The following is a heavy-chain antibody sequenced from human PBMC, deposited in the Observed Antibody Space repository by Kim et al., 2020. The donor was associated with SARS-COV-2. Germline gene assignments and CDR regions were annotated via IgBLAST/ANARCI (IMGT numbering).Heavy chain of an antibody. V-gene: IGHV1-69*13. J-gene: IGHJ6*02. CDR2: IIPIFGTA. D-gene: IGHD2-2*01. CDR1: GGTFSSYA. Sequence: SVKVSCKASGGTFSSYAISWVRQAPGQGLEWMGGIIPIFGTANYAQKFQGRVTITADESTSTAYMELSSLRSEDTAVYYCARDRGPQKYCSSTSCKDEYYYYYGMDVWGQGTTVTVSS. CDR3: ARDRGPQKYCSSTSCKDEYYYYYGMDV.